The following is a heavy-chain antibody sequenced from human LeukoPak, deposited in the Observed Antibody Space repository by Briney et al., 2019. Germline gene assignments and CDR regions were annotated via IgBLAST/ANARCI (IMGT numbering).Heavy chain of an antibody. CDR1: GGSINSGHYY. CDR2: IYNSGST. D-gene: IGHD6-13*01. Sequence: PSQTLSLTCTVSGGSINSGHYYWSWLRQPPGKGLEWIGHIYNSGSTTYNPSLKSRLTISVDTSKNQFSLKLYSVTAADTAVYYCARVLAGSTINFDSWGQGTLVTVSS. J-gene: IGHJ4*02. CDR3: ARVLAGSTINFDS. V-gene: IGHV4-30-4*01.